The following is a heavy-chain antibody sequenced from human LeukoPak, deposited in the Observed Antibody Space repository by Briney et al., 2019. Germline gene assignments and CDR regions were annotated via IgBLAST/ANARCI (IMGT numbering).Heavy chain of an antibody. CDR1: GLIFSSYV. CDR3: AKAGYSSSWPLDY. D-gene: IGHD6-13*01. V-gene: IGHV3-23*01. CDR2: ISGTGGDT. J-gene: IGHJ4*02. Sequence: GGSLRLSCAASGLIFSSYVMSWVRQAPGKGLEWVSTISGTGGDTYYTDSVKGRFTISRDNSKNTLFLEMNSLRVEDTAVYYCAKAGYSSSWPLDYWGQGTQVTVSS.